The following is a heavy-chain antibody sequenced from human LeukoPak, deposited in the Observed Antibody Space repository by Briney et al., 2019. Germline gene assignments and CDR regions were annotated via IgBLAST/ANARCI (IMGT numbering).Heavy chain of an antibody. CDR2: IGQDGGEK. D-gene: IGHD1-26*01. Sequence: GGSLRLSCAASGFTFSNYWMTWVRQAPGKGLEWVANIGQDGGEKYYVDSVKGRFTISRDNTKDSLYLQMHSLGAEDTALYYCARLREGSYWGRGTLVTVSS. CDR1: GFTFSNYW. CDR3: ARLREGSY. J-gene: IGHJ4*02. V-gene: IGHV3-7*01.